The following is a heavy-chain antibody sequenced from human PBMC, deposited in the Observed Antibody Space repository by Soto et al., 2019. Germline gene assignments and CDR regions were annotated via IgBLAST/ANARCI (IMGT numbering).Heavy chain of an antibody. Sequence: QEQLVQSGAEVKKPGSSVKVSCKSSGGLFSSYPIRWVRQVPGQGLEWMGGSIPVFQTAYYTQRFQGRVTITADESTNTAYMELSSLRSEDTAIYYCASGGSGYTWFNEFWGQGTLVTVSS. CDR1: GGLFSSYP. D-gene: IGHD3-22*01. J-gene: IGHJ4*02. CDR2: SIPVFQTA. V-gene: IGHV1-69*01. CDR3: ASGGSGYTWFNEF.